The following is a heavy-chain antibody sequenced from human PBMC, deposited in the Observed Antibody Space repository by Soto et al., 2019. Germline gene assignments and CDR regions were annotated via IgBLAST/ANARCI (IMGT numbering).Heavy chain of an antibody. V-gene: IGHV2-5*02. CDR2: IYLDDDQ. Sequence: QITLKESGPPLVRPAQTLTLTCAFCGFSLTTTSMGVAWIRQPPGKALEWLALIYLDDDQRYSPSLKDRLTISKDTSRSRVVLTISNMHPEDTGTYFCAHAGDYDLLSFDHWGPGTLVTVSS. CDR1: GFSLTTTSMG. J-gene: IGHJ4*02. CDR3: AHAGDYDLLSFDH. D-gene: IGHD4-17*01.